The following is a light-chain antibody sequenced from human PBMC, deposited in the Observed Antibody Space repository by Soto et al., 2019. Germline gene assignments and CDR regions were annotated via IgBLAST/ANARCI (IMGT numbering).Light chain of an antibody. J-gene: IGLJ1*01. CDR3: CSDAGSYYV. V-gene: IGLV2-11*01. CDR1: SSDVGGYNY. CDR2: DVS. Sequence: QSALTQPRSVSGSPGQSVTISCTGTSSDVGGYNYVSWYQQHPGKAPKLMIYDVSKRPSGVPDRFSGSKSGNTASLTISGLQAEDEADCYCCSDAGSYYVFGTGTKVTVL.